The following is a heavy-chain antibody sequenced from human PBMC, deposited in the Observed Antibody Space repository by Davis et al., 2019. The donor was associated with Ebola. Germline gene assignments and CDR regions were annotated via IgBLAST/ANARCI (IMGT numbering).Heavy chain of an antibody. CDR1: RGTFSSYR. CDR3: ARVPGYYSDSNAYAFDI. CDR2: IIPKLGMP. V-gene: IGHV1-69*04. J-gene: IGHJ3*02. Sequence: SVPVSCMASRGTFSSYRIRWVRQAPGQGLEWMGRIIPKLGMPNYAQKFQGRVTITADISTSTAYMELSSLRSEETAVYYCARVPGYYSDSNAYAFDIWGQGTRVTVSS. D-gene: IGHD3-22*01.